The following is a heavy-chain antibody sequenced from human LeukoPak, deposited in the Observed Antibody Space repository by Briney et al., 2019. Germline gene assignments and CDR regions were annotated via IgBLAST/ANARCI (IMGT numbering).Heavy chain of an antibody. CDR1: GYTFTSYD. CDR3: ARGWYSGYDWAFDY. V-gene: IGHV1-8*01. Sequence: ASVKVSCKASGYTFTSYDINWVRQATGQGLEWMGWMNPNSGNTGYAQKFQGRVTMTRNTSISTAYMELSSLRSEDTAVYYCARGWYSGYDWAFDYWGQGTLDTVSS. D-gene: IGHD5-12*01. J-gene: IGHJ4*02. CDR2: MNPNSGNT.